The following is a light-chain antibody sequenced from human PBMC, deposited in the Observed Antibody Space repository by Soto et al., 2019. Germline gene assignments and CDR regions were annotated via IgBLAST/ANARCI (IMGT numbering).Light chain of an antibody. CDR1: SSDIGGYNY. Sequence: LTQPASVSGSPGQSITISCTGTSSDIGGYNYASWYQQHPGKVPKLIIFEVSTRPSGVSNRFSGSKSGNTASLTISGLQADDEADYYCSSFTTSTTLYVFGTGTKVTVL. J-gene: IGLJ1*01. V-gene: IGLV2-14*01. CDR2: EVS. CDR3: SSFTTSTTLYV.